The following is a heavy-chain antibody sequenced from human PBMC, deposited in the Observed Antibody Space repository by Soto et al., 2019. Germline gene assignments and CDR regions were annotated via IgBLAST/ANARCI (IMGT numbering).Heavy chain of an antibody. Sequence: SVKVSCKASGGTFSSYAISWVRQAPGQGLEWMGGIIPILGIANYAQKFQGRVTITADKSTSTAYMELSSLRSEDTAVYYCASGVVPAAIVTPHYYYYYYMDVWGKGTTVTVSS. D-gene: IGHD2-2*01. CDR3: ASGVVPAAIVTPHYYYYYYMDV. CDR1: GGTFSSYA. J-gene: IGHJ6*03. V-gene: IGHV1-69*10. CDR2: IIPILGIA.